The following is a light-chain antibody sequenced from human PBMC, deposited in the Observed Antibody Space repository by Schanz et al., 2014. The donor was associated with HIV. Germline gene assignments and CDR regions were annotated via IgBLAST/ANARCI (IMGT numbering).Light chain of an antibody. V-gene: IGKV3-20*01. J-gene: IGKJ2*01. CDR3: QQYGGSPTT. CDR2: GAS. CDR1: QSVTSDY. Sequence: EIVLTQSPATLSLSPGERATLSCRASQSVTSDYVAWYHQKPGQAPRLLIYGASSRAPGIPDRFSGSGSGTDFTLTISRLEPEDFAVYFCQQYGGSPTTFGQGTKLEI.